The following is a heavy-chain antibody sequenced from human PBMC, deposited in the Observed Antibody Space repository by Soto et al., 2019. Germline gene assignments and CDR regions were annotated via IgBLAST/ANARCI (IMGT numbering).Heavy chain of an antibody. V-gene: IGHV1-46*01. CDR3: ARGGRHSDYYYYYGMDV. Sequence: GASVKVSCKAFGYTVTIYYIHCVRQAPGQVLEWMGVINTSGGSPTYAQKFQDRVTMTRDTSTSTVYMELSSLRSEDTAVYYRARGGRHSDYYYYYGMDVGGQGTTVTVSS. J-gene: IGHJ6*02. CDR1: GYTVTIYY. CDR2: INTSGGSP. D-gene: IGHD6-25*01.